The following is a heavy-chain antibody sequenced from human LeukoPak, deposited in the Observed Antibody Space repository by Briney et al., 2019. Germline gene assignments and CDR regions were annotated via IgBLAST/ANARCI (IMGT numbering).Heavy chain of an antibody. CDR2: IYYSGST. V-gene: IGHV4-4*07. CDR3: ARFIEWLRTFDY. D-gene: IGHD5-12*01. J-gene: IGHJ4*02. Sequence: SETLSLTCTVSGGSISSYYWSWIRQPAGKGLEWIGRIYYSGSTYYNPSLKSRVTISVDTSKNQFSLKLSSVTAADTAVYYCARFIEWLRTFDYWGQGTLVTVSS. CDR1: GGSISSYY.